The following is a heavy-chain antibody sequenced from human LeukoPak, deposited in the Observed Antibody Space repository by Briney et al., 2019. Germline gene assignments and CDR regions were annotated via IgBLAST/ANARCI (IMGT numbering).Heavy chain of an antibody. CDR1: GFTFDDYG. CDR3: AKDYGYSSSWYDY. V-gene: IGHV3-9*01. Sequence: GGSLGLSCEASGFTFDDYGMHWVRQAPGKGLEWVSTISWNSASVGYVDSVKGRFTISRDNAKKTLYLQMNSLRPEDTALYYCAKDYGYSSSWYDYWGQGTLVTVSS. CDR2: ISWNSASV. J-gene: IGHJ4*02. D-gene: IGHD6-13*01.